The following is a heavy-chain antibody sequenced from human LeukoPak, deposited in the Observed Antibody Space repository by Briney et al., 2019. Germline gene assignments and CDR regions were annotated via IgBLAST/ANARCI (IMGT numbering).Heavy chain of an antibody. D-gene: IGHD3-10*01. V-gene: IGHV4-38-2*02. Sequence: PSDTLSLTPSVSGFSISSGFHWGWIRQPPREGLEWIGVIYHSGSTYYNTPLQSRVNISVNKSQKQFSLKLSSVTAPHTARYYFARDHYGSGGLDSWGQGTLVTVSS. CDR1: GFSISSGFH. CDR3: ARDHYGSGGLDS. CDR2: IYHSGST. J-gene: IGHJ5*01.